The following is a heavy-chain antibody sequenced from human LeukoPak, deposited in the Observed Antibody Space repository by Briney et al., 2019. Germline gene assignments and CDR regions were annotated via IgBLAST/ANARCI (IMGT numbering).Heavy chain of an antibody. Sequence: ASVKVSCKAPGYTFTSYDINWVRQATGQGLEWMGWMNPSNGSTGYAQKFQGRVTISRNISISTAYMELSTLRSEDTAVYYCARGRSAMRMDVWGKGTTVTVSS. V-gene: IGHV1-8*03. J-gene: IGHJ6*04. CDR1: GYTFTSYD. D-gene: IGHD2-2*01. CDR3: ARGRSAMRMDV. CDR2: MNPSNGST.